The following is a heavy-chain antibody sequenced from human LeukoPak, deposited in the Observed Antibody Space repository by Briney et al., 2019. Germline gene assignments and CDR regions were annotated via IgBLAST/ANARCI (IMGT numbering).Heavy chain of an antibody. CDR2: GNESGGT. D-gene: IGHD2-8*01. J-gene: IGHJ5*02. Sequence: SETLSLTCAVYGESLNGQYWSWIRQPPGQGLVWSGEGNESGGTKFNPSLKSRATISADTSKNQFSLKLSSVTAADTAVYYCAKNGQSGFSFDPWGQGTLVTVSS. CDR3: AKNGQSGFSFDP. V-gene: IGHV4-34*01. CDR1: GESLNGQY.